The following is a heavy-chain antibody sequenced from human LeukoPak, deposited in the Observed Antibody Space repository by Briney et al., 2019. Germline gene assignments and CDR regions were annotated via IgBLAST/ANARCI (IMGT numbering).Heavy chain of an antibody. Sequence: SENLSLTCTVSGGSISSYYWSWIRQPPGKGLEWIGYIYTSGSTNYNPSLKSRVTISVDTSKNQFSLKLSSVTAADTAVYYCARQGDYDFWSGYQARFDPWGQGTLVTVSS. CDR3: ARQGDYDFWSGYQARFDP. D-gene: IGHD3-3*01. J-gene: IGHJ5*02. CDR1: GGSISSYY. V-gene: IGHV4-4*09. CDR2: IYTSGST.